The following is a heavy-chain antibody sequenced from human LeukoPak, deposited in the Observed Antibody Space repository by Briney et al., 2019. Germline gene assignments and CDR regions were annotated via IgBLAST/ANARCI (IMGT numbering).Heavy chain of an antibody. Sequence: GGSLRLSCAASGFTFSSYAMSWVRQAPGKGLEWVSAISGSGGSTYYADSVKGRFTISRDNSKNTLYLQMNSLRAEDTAVYYCAKVAGDYDILTGYYYYYYYMDVWGKGTTVTVSS. D-gene: IGHD3-9*01. CDR3: AKVAGDYDILTGYYYYYYYMDV. V-gene: IGHV3-23*01. CDR1: GFTFSSYA. CDR2: ISGSGGST. J-gene: IGHJ6*03.